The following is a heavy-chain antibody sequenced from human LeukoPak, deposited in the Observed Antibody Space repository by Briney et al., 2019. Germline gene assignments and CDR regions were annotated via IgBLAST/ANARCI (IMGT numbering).Heavy chain of an antibody. J-gene: IGHJ4*02. Sequence: SVKGRFTISRDNAKNSLYLQMNSLRAEDTAVYYCARFPYYDSTSYYFDYWGQGTLVTVSS. CDR3: ARFPYYDSTSYYFDY. V-gene: IGHV3-48*03. D-gene: IGHD3-22*01.